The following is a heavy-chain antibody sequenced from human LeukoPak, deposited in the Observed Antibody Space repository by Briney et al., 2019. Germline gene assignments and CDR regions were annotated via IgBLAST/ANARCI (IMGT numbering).Heavy chain of an antibody. J-gene: IGHJ3*02. CDR1: GFTFSSYS. V-gene: IGHV3-21*01. CDR2: ISSSSSYI. CDR3: ARVLIPDFWSGYYTGSAFDI. D-gene: IGHD3-3*01. Sequence: GGSLRLSCAASGFTFSSYSMNWVRQAPGKGLEWVSSISSSSSYIYYADSVKGRFTISRDNAKNSLYLQMNSLRAEDTAVYYCARVLIPDFWSGYYTGSAFDIWGQGTMVTVSS.